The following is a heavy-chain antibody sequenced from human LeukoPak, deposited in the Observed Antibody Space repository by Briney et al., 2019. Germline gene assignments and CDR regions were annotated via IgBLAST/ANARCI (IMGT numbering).Heavy chain of an antibody. CDR2: INHSGST. CDR3: ARGEQQLAFDY. V-gene: IGHV4-34*01. CDR1: GGSFSGYY. D-gene: IGHD6-13*01. J-gene: IGHJ4*02. Sequence: PSETLSLTCAVYGGSFSGYYWSWIRQPPGKGLEWIGEINHSGSTNYNPSLKSRVTISVDTSKNQFSLKLSSVTAADTAVYYCARGEQQLAFDYWGQGTPVTVSS.